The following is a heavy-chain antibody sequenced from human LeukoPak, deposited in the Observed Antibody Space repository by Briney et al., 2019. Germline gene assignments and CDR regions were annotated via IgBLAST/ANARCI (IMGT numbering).Heavy chain of an antibody. D-gene: IGHD3-16*01. V-gene: IGHV4-59*01. CDR1: CGFISSYY. Sequence: SETLSLTCPVYCGFISSYYGSWIRHPPGKGLEWLGYFYYRGSHIYNTLLKGRVTISVDTSKNQFSLKLSSVTAADTAVYYCAREGGLREYYFDYWGQGTLVTVSS. CDR2: FYYRGSH. CDR3: AREGGLREYYFDY. J-gene: IGHJ4*02.